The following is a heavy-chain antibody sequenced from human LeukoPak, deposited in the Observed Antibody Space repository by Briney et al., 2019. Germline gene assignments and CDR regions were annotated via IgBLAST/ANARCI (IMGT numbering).Heavy chain of an antibody. CDR1: GFTFSSYA. Sequence: PGASLRLSCAASGFTFSSYAIHWVRQAPGKGLEGVAFIWYDGSNKYYADSVKGRFTISRDNSENALYLQMNSLRPEDTAVYYCAKGGSTWYHFDYWGQGTLVTVSS. CDR3: AKGGSTWYHFDY. J-gene: IGHJ4*02. CDR2: IWYDGSNK. V-gene: IGHV3-30*02. D-gene: IGHD6-13*01.